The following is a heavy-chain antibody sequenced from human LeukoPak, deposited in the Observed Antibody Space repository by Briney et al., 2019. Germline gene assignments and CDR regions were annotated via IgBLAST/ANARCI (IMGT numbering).Heavy chain of an antibody. Sequence: GRSLRLSCAASGFTFSSYGMHWVRQAPGKGLEWVAVISYDGSNKYYADSVKGRFTISRDNSKNTLYLQMNSLRAEDTAVYYCAKGGGAAASDYWGQGTLVTVSS. J-gene: IGHJ4*02. CDR2: ISYDGSNK. CDR3: AKGGGAAASDY. CDR1: GFTFSSYG. D-gene: IGHD6-13*01. V-gene: IGHV3-30*18.